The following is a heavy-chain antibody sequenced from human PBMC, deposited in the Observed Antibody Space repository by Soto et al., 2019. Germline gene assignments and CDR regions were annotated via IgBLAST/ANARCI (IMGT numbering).Heavy chain of an antibody. CDR2: IIPIFGTA. V-gene: IGHV1-69*01. J-gene: IGHJ6*02. D-gene: IGHD3-10*01. CDR1: GGTFSSYA. Sequence: QVQLVQSGAEVKKPGSSVKVSCKASGGTFSSYAISWVRQAPGQGLEWMGGIIPIFGTANYAQKFQGRVTITADESMSTAYMELSSLRSEDTAVYYCARGAGMVRGVINYYYGMDVWGQGTTVTVSS. CDR3: ARGAGMVRGVINYYYGMDV.